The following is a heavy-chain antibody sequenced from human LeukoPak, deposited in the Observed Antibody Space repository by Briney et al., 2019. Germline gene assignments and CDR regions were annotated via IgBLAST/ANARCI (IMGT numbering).Heavy chain of an antibody. J-gene: IGHJ6*03. CDR3: TAAAANYYYYYMDV. Sequence: SETLSLTCTVSGGSISSSSYYWGWIRQPPGKGLECIGSIYYSESTYYNPSLKSRVTISVDTSKNQFSLKLSSVTAADTAVYYSTAAAANYYYYYMDVWGEGTTVTVSS. D-gene: IGHD6-13*01. CDR1: GGSISSSSYY. V-gene: IGHV4-39*07. CDR2: IYYSEST.